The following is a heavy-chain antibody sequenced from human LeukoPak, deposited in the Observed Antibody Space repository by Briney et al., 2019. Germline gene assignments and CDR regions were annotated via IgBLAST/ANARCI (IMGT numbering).Heavy chain of an antibody. Sequence: GGSLRLSCAASGFTFSSYGMHWVRQAPGKGLEWVAVISYDGSNKYYADSVKGRFTISRDNSKNTLYLQMNSLRAEDTAVYYCASQDYYGSGSYYVGGFYWGQGTLVTVSS. CDR1: GFTFSSYG. D-gene: IGHD3-10*01. CDR2: ISYDGSNK. V-gene: IGHV3-30*03. J-gene: IGHJ4*02. CDR3: ASQDYYGSGSYYVGGFY.